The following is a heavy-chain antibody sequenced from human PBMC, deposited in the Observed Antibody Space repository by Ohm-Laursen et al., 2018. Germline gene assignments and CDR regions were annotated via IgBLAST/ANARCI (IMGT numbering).Heavy chain of an antibody. D-gene: IGHD3-10*01. Sequence: SLRLSCTASGFTFSSYSMNWVRQAPGKGLEWVSSISSSSTYIYYADSVKGRFTISRDNAKNSLYLQMISLRAEDTAVYYCARKFRDYYYYGMDVWGQGTTVTVSS. J-gene: IGHJ6*02. V-gene: IGHV3-21*01. CDR2: ISSSSTYI. CDR1: GFTFSSYS. CDR3: ARKFRDYYYYGMDV.